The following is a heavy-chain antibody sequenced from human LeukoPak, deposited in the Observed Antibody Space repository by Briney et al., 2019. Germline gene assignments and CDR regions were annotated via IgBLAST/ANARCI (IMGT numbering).Heavy chain of an antibody. Sequence: SETLSLTCSVSGYSITSGYYWGWIRQPPGKGLEWIGRIYHSGDTLYNPSLKSRVTISVDTSKNQFSLKLSSVTAADTAVYYCARDSGTTGEVKFDPWGQGTLVTVSS. CDR3: ARDSGTTGEVKFDP. V-gene: IGHV4-38-2*02. J-gene: IGHJ5*02. CDR2: IYHSGDT. D-gene: IGHD3-10*01. CDR1: GYSITSGYY.